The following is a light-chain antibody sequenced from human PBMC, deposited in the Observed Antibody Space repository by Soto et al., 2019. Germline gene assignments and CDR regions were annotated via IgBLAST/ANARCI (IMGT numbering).Light chain of an antibody. Sequence: DIQMTQSPSSLSASVGDRVTITCRASQGIRNSLAWYQQKPGKVPKLLIYAASTLQSGVPSRFSGSGSGTDFTLTISSLQPEDVATYYCQKYNTAPHTFGQGTRLEIK. CDR2: AAS. V-gene: IGKV1-27*01. J-gene: IGKJ5*01. CDR1: QGIRNS. CDR3: QKYNTAPHT.